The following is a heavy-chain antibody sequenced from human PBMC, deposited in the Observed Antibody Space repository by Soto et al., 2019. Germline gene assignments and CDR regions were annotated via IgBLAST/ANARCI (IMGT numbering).Heavy chain of an antibody. J-gene: IGHJ6*02. CDR1: GWSFSGLG. Sequence: YETQSLHCAVDGWSFSGLGWSCIRPPPGKGLEWIGEINHSGSTNYNPSLKSRVTISVDTSKNQFSLKLSSVTAADTAVYYCARVLLWFGESTTPRANGMDVWGQGTTVPVSS. D-gene: IGHD3-10*01. V-gene: IGHV4-34*01. CDR3: ARVLLWFGESTTPRANGMDV. CDR2: INHSGST.